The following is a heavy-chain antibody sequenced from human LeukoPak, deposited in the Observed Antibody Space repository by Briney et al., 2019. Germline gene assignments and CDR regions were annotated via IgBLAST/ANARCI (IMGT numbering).Heavy chain of an antibody. CDR2: LNQDGSER. Sequence: GGSLILSCAASGFTFGSYWMSWVRQTPGKGLEWVAHLNQDGSERYYVDSVKGRFTISRENAKNSLYLQMNSLRAEDTAVYYCAKCGSGSNFDYWGQGILVTVSS. CDR1: GFTFGSYW. V-gene: IGHV3-7*02. CDR3: AKCGSGSNFDY. D-gene: IGHD3-10*01. J-gene: IGHJ4*02.